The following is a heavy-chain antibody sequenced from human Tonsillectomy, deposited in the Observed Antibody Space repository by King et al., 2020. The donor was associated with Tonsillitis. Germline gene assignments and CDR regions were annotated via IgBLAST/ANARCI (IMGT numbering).Heavy chain of an antibody. CDR3: ARGGPLSNIFDV. V-gene: IGHV1-69*01. D-gene: IGHD3-16*02. J-gene: IGHJ3*01. CDR2: IIPMFGTA. Sequence: QLVQSGTEVKKPGSSVKVSCKASGGTFSSYAISWVRQAPGQGLEWMGGIIPMFGTANYAQKFQGRVTITADESTSTAYMELSSLRSEDTAVYYGARGGPLSNIFDVWGQGTMVTVSS. CDR1: GGTFSSYA.